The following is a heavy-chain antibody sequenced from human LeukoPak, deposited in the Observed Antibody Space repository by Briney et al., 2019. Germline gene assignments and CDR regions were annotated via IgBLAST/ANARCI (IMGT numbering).Heavy chain of an antibody. Sequence: AGGSLSLSCAASGFTFSSYSMNWVRQAPGEGLEWVSSISSSSSYIYYADSVKGRFTISRDNAKNSLYLQMNSLRAEDTAVYYCAREGMAAAGCFDYGGQGTLVTVSS. J-gene: IGHJ4*02. V-gene: IGHV3-21*01. CDR3: AREGMAAAGCFDY. CDR2: ISSSSSYI. CDR1: GFTFSSYS. D-gene: IGHD6-13*01.